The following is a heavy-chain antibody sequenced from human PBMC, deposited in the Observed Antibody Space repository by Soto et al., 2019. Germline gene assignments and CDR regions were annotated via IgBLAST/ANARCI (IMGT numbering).Heavy chain of an antibody. Sequence: SLKIYCKTSGYTFTSYDTNWVRQATGQGFEWMGWMNPNSGNTGYAQKLQGRVTMTTDTSTSTAYMELRSLRSDDTAVYYCARNVAAAGTSYYYYGMDVWGQGTTVTVSS. J-gene: IGHJ6*02. CDR2: MNPNSGNT. D-gene: IGHD6-13*01. CDR1: GYTFTSYD. CDR3: ARNVAAAGTSYYYYGMDV. V-gene: IGHV1-8*01.